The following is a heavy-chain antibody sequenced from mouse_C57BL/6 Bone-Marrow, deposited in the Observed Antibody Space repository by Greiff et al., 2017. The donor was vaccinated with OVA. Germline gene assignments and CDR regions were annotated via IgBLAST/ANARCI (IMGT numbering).Heavy chain of an antibody. D-gene: IGHD1-1*01. V-gene: IGHV1-69*01. CDR2: IDPSDSYT. Sequence: QVQLQQPGAELVMPGASVKLSCKASGYTFTSYWMHWVKQRPGQGLEWIGEIDPSDSYTNYNQKFKGKSTLTVDKSSSTAYMQLSSLTSEDSAVYYCAREGNYYSSSYDYWGQGTTLTVSS. CDR1: GYTFTSYW. CDR3: AREGNYYSSSYDY. J-gene: IGHJ2*01.